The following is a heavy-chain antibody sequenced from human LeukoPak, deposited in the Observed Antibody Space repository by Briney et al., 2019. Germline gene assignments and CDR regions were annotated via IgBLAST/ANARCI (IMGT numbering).Heavy chain of an antibody. J-gene: IGHJ4*02. D-gene: IGHD6-13*01. V-gene: IGHV4-31*03. CDR2: IYYSGRT. CDR1: GDSISRSDYY. CDR3: ARGVKGAGTDY. Sequence: SQTLSLTCTVSGDSISRSDYYWNWIRQHPGKGLEWIGYIYYSGRTYYNPSLKSRVTISVDTSKNQFSLKLSSVTAADTAVYYCARGVKGAGTDYWGQGTLVTVSS.